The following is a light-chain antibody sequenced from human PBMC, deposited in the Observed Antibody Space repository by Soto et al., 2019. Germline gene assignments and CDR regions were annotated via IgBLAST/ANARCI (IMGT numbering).Light chain of an antibody. V-gene: IGLV2-14*01. CDR1: RSDVGGYDY. Sequence: QSVLTQPASVSGSPGQSITISCTGTRSDVGGYDYVSWYQQHPGKAPKLMIYEVSDRPPGVSNRFSGSKSGNTASLTISGLQTEDEADYYCSSYSSVSSLVFGGGTKLTVL. CDR3: SSYSSVSSLV. CDR2: EVS. J-gene: IGLJ3*02.